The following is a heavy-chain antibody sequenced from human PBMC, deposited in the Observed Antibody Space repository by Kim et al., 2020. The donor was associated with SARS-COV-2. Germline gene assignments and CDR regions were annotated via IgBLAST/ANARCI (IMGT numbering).Heavy chain of an antibody. V-gene: IGHV1-69*13. CDR2: IIPIFGTA. Sequence: SVKVSCKASGGTFSSYAISWVRQAPGQGLEWMGGIIPIFGTANYAQKFQGRVTITADESTSTAYMELSSLRSEDTAVYYCARGWELLRDAFDIWGQGTMVTVSS. CDR3: ARGWELLRDAFDI. D-gene: IGHD1-26*01. J-gene: IGHJ3*02. CDR1: GGTFSSYA.